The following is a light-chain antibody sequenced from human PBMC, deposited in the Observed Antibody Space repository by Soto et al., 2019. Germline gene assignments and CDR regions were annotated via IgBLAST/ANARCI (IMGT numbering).Light chain of an antibody. CDR3: QQCDTSPCT. CDR2: GAS. Sequence: EIALTQSPDTLSLSPWERATLSCRASQSVSSYLAWYQQKPGQAPRLLIYGASSRATGIPDRFSGSGSGTDFTLAISRLEPGDSAVYFCQQCDTSPCTFGQGTKVEIK. V-gene: IGKV3-20*01. J-gene: IGKJ1*01. CDR1: QSVSSY.